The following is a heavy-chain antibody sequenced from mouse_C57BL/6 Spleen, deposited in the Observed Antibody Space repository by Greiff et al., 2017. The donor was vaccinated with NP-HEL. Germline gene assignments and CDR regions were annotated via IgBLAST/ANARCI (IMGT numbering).Heavy chain of an antibody. CDR3: ARILPGSTWFAY. D-gene: IGHD1-1*01. V-gene: IGHV5-6*01. Sequence: EVNVVESGGDLVKPGGSLKLSCAASGFTFSSYGMSWVRQTPDKRLEWVANISSGGSYTYYPESVKGRFTISRDNAKNTLYLQMSSLKSEDTAMYYCARILPGSTWFAYWGQGTLVTVSA. CDR2: ISSGGSYT. J-gene: IGHJ3*01. CDR1: GFTFSSYG.